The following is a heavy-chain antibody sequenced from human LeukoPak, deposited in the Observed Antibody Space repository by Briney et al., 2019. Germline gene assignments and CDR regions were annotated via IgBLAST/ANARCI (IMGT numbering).Heavy chain of an antibody. CDR1: GGSFRGYY. V-gene: IGHV4-34*01. D-gene: IGHD3-10*01. J-gene: IGHJ6*03. CDR2: IYHSGST. Sequence: SETLSLTCAVNGGSFRGYYWIWIRQPPGKGLEWIGEIYHSGSTKYNPSLKSRLTISVDTSKNQFSLNLSSMTAADTAVYYCARGLGANHYCYMGVWGKGTTVTVSS. CDR3: ARGLGANHYCYMGV.